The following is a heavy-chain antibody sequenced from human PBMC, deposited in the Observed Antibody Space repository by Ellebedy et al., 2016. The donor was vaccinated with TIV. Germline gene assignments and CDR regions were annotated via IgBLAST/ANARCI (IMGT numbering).Heavy chain of an antibody. V-gene: IGHV3-48*02. CDR2: ISSSSSTI. CDR1: GFTFSSYS. CDR3: ARRGGVVGAPRDDY. J-gene: IGHJ4*02. D-gene: IGHD2-15*01. Sequence: GESLKISXAASGFTFSSYSMTWVRQAPGKGLEWVSYISSSSSTIYYADSVKGRFTISRDNAKNSLYLQMNSLRDEDTAVYYCARRGGVVGAPRDDYWGQGTLVTVSS.